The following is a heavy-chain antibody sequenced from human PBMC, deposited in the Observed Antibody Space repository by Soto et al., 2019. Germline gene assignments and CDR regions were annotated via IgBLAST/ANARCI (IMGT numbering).Heavy chain of an antibody. D-gene: IGHD4-17*01. Sequence: QVQLQESGPGLVKPSETLSLTCTVSGVSISTYYWSWIRQPAGKGLEWIGRIYFTGSTNYNPSLKSRVTMSLDTSKNQFSLRLSSLTAADTAVYYCARDFYGDSVDYWGQGTLVTVSS. J-gene: IGHJ4*02. CDR3: ARDFYGDSVDY. V-gene: IGHV4-4*07. CDR2: IYFTGST. CDR1: GVSISTYY.